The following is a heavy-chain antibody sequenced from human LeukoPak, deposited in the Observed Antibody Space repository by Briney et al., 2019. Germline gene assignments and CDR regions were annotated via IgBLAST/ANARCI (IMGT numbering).Heavy chain of an antibody. D-gene: IGHD6-19*01. CDR2: ISGGGITT. CDR1: GFTFSNYA. CDR3: PRQSYASGWNPFDY. J-gene: IGHJ4*02. V-gene: IGHV3-23*01. Sequence: PGGSLRLSCAASGFTFSNYAMSWVRQAPGKGLEWVSTISGGGITTYYADSAKGRFTISRDNSKNTMFLQMNSLRADDTAVCYCPRQSYASGWNPFDYWGQGILVTVSS.